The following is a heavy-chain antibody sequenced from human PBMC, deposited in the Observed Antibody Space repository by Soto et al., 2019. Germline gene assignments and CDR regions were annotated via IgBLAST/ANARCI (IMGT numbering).Heavy chain of an antibody. CDR3: ARDAYYYDSSGPREFGYYFDY. D-gene: IGHD3-22*01. Sequence: PGGSLRLSCAASGFTFSSYAMHWVRQAPGKGLEWVAVISYDGSNKYYADSAKGRFTISRDNSKNTLYLQMNSLRAEDTAVYYCARDAYYYDSSGPREFGYYFDYWGQGTLVTVSS. J-gene: IGHJ4*02. V-gene: IGHV3-30-3*01. CDR2: ISYDGSNK. CDR1: GFTFSSYA.